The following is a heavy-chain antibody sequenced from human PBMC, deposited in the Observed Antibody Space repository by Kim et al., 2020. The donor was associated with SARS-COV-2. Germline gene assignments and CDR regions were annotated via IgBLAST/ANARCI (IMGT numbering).Heavy chain of an antibody. J-gene: IGHJ4*02. V-gene: IGHV3-30*18. D-gene: IGHD4-17*01. CDR1: GFTFSSYG. Sequence: GGSLRLSCAASGFTFSSYGMHWVRQAPGKGLEWVAVISYDGSNKYYADSVKGRFTISRDNSKNTLYLQMNSLRAEDTAVYYCAKDIPMTTVTTDPGHWGQGTLVTVSS. CDR3: AKDIPMTTVTTDPGH. CDR2: ISYDGSNK.